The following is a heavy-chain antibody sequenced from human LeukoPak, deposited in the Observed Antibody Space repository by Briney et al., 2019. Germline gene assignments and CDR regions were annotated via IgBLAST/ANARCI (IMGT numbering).Heavy chain of an antibody. Sequence: ASVKVSCKASGYTFTSYDINWVRQATGQGLEWMGWMNPNSGNTGYAQKFQGRVTMTRNTSISTAYMELSSLRSEDTALYYCTKDTASVIYCSGRSCHFDHWGQGTLVTVSS. D-gene: IGHD2-15*01. V-gene: IGHV1-8*01. CDR3: TKDTASVIYCSGRSCHFDH. J-gene: IGHJ4*02. CDR2: MNPNSGNT. CDR1: GYTFTSYD.